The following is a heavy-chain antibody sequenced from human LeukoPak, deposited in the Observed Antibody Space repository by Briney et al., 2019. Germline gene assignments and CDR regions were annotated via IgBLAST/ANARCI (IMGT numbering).Heavy chain of an antibody. Sequence: SETLSLTCAVSGYSISSGYYWGWIRQPPGKGLEWIGSIYQSGSTYYNPSLKSRVTISIDTSKNQFSLKLSSVTAADTAVYYCARTGSSRSFDYWGQGTLVTVSS. CDR2: IYQSGST. V-gene: IGHV4-38-2*01. D-gene: IGHD6-6*01. CDR3: ARTGSSRSFDY. J-gene: IGHJ4*02. CDR1: GYSISSGYY.